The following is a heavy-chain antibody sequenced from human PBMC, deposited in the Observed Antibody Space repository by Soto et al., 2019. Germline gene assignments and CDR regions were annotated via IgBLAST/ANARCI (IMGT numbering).Heavy chain of an antibody. V-gene: IGHV3-30*18. CDR2: ISYDGSNK. D-gene: IGHD3-10*01. CDR1: GFTFSSYG. Sequence: QVQLVESGGGVVQPGRSLRLSCAASGFTFSSYGMHWVRQAPGKGLEWVAVISYDGSNKYYADSVKGRFTISRDNSKNRLYLQMNSLRAEDTAVYYCAKVKGVLLWFGEAYFDYWGQGTLVTVSS. CDR3: AKVKGVLLWFGEAYFDY. J-gene: IGHJ4*02.